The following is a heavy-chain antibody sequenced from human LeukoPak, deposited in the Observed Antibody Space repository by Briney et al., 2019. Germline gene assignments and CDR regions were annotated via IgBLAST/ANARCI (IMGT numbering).Heavy chain of an antibody. J-gene: IGHJ3*02. CDR2: IYYSGST. CDR1: GGSISSYY. Sequence: SETLSLTCTVSGGSISSYYWSWIRQPPGKGLEWIGYIYYSGSTNYNPSLKSRVTISVDTSKNQFSLKVRSVTAADTALYYCARRLYQLSRYAFDIWSQGTMVTVSS. CDR3: ARRLYQLSRYAFDI. V-gene: IGHV4-59*12. D-gene: IGHD3-16*02.